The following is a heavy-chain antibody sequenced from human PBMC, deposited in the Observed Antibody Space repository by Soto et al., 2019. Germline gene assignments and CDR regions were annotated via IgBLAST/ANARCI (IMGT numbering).Heavy chain of an antibody. J-gene: IGHJ5*02. Sequence: GASVKVSCKASGGTFSSYAISWVRQAPGQGLEWMGGIIPIFGTANYAQKFQGRVTITADESTSTAYMELSSLRSEDTAVYYCARSVPLYGDPSWFDPWGQGTLVTVSS. CDR2: IIPIFGTA. D-gene: IGHD4-17*01. CDR3: ARSVPLYGDPSWFDP. V-gene: IGHV1-69*13. CDR1: GGTFSSYA.